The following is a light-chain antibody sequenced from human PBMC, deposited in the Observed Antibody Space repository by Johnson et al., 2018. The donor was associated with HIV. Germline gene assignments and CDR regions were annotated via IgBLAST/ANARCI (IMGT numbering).Light chain of an antibody. CDR1: SSNIGNNY. J-gene: IGLJ1*01. CDR2: DNN. Sequence: QSVLTQPPSMSAAPGQKVTISCSTSSSNIGNNYVSWYQQLPGTAPKLLIYDNNKRPSGIPDRFSGSKSGTSATLGITGLQTGDEADYYCGTWDSSLSAPVFGTGTKVTVL. V-gene: IGLV1-51*01. CDR3: GTWDSSLSAPV.